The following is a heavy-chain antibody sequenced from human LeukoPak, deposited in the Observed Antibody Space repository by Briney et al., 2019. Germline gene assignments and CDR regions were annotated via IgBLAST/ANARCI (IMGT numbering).Heavy chain of an antibody. D-gene: IGHD6-19*01. J-gene: IGHJ4*02. CDR3: ARENGGIAVAGTYYFDY. Sequence: GGSLRLSCAASGFTFSSYWTSWVRQAPGKGLEWVANIKQDGSEKYYVDSVKGRFTISRDNAKNSLYLQMNSLRAEDTAVYYCARENGGIAVAGTYYFDYWGQGTLVTVSS. CDR1: GFTFSSYW. V-gene: IGHV3-7*01. CDR2: IKQDGSEK.